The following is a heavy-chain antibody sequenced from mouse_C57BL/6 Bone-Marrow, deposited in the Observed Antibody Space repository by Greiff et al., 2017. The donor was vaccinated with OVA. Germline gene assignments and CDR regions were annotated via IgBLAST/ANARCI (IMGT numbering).Heavy chain of an antibody. V-gene: IGHV1-9*01. Sequence: QVQLQQSGAELMKPGASVKLSCKATGYTFTGYWIEWVKQRPGHGLEWIGEILPGSGSTNYNEKFKGKATFTADTSSNTAYMQLSSLTTDDSAIYYCARQHYDGHYEVLYFDGWGTGATVTVSS. J-gene: IGHJ1*03. D-gene: IGHD2-3*01. CDR2: ILPGSGST. CDR3: ARQHYDGHYEVLYFDG. CDR1: GYTFTGYW.